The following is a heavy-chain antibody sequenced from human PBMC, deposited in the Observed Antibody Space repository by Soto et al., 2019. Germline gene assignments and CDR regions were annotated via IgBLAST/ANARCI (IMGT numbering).Heavy chain of an antibody. J-gene: IGHJ4*02. CDR3: ARGVPYDYIWGSYRNHGGYFDY. V-gene: IGHV4-31*03. D-gene: IGHD3-16*02. CDR1: GGSISSGGYY. Sequence: QVQLQESGPGLVKPSQTLSLTCTVSGGSISSGGYYWSWIRQHPGKGLEWIGYIYYSGSTYYNPSLMSRVTISVDTSKNQFSLKLSSVTAADTAVYYCARGVPYDYIWGSYRNHGGYFDYWGQGTLVTVSS. CDR2: IYYSGST.